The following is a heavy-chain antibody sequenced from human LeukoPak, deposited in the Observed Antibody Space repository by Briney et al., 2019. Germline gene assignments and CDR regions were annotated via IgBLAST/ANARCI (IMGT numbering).Heavy chain of an antibody. CDR3: ARDMGATTTY. D-gene: IGHD1-26*01. V-gene: IGHV3-72*01. CDR2: IRNKANRYTT. J-gene: IGHJ4*02. CDR1: GFTFSDYY. Sequence: RGSPRLSCAASGFTFSDYYMDWVRQAPGKGLEWVGRIRNKANRYTTEYAASVRGRFTVSRDDSNNSLYLQMNSLKTEDTAVYYCARDMGATTTYWGQGILVTVSS.